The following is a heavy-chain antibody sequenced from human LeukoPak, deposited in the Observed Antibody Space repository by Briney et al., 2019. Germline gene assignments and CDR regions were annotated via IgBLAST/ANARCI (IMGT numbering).Heavy chain of an antibody. CDR1: GFTFSNYW. V-gene: IGHV3-21*04. J-gene: IGHJ6*03. D-gene: IGHD3-9*01. Sequence: PGGSLRLSCAASGFTFSNYWMHWVRQAPGKGLEWVSSISSSGSYKYYADSVKGRFTISRDNSKNTLYLQMNSLRAEDTAVYYCANQRYFDWRVSYYYYMDVWGKGTTVTISS. CDR2: ISSSGSYK. CDR3: ANQRYFDWRVSYYYYMDV.